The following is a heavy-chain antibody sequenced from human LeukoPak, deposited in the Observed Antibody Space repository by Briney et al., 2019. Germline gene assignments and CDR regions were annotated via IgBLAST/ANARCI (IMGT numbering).Heavy chain of an antibody. D-gene: IGHD6-6*01. Sequence: GESLKISCKGSGYSFTNYWIGWVRQMPGKGLEWIGIIYPDDSDTSYSPSFQGQVTFSVDKSTSTAFLQWNSLKASDTAMYYCARRDKPDYRRSSSTFNWFDPWGQGTLVIVSS. CDR2: IYPDDSDT. CDR3: ARRDKPDYRRSSSTFNWFDP. CDR1: GYSFTNYW. V-gene: IGHV5-51*01. J-gene: IGHJ5*02.